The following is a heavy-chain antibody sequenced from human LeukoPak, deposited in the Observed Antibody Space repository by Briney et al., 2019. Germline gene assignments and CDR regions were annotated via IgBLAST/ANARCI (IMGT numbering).Heavy chain of an antibody. J-gene: IGHJ4*02. CDR3: ARENGPPSGGKFDS. CDR1: GGTFGSFA. CDR2: IIPALRAT. V-gene: IGHV1-69*04. D-gene: IGHD2-8*01. Sequence: GASVKVSCKASGGTFGSFAVSWVRQAPGRGLEWMGRIIPALRATKFPQKFRQRVTITADSSSSTVYMELSGLRSEDTAVYYCARENGPPSGGKFDSWGQGTRVTIST.